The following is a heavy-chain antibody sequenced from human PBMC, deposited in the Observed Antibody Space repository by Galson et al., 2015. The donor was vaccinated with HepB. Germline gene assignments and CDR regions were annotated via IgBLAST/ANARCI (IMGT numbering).Heavy chain of an antibody. D-gene: IGHD3-9*01. CDR3: AKARATNYDILSGTKFGLDH. Sequence: SLRLSCAASGFTFSNYAMSWVRQAPGKGLEWVSVISGSGSSTYYTDSVRGRFTISRDNSKNTLYVQMNILRAEDTAVYYCAKARATNYDILSGTKFGLDHWGQGTLVTVSS. V-gene: IGHV3-23*01. J-gene: IGHJ4*02. CDR1: GFTFSNYA. CDR2: ISGSGSST.